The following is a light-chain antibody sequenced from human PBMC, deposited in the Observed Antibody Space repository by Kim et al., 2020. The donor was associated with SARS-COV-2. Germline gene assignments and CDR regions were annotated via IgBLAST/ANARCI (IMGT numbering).Light chain of an antibody. V-gene: IGKV3-11*01. CDR3: QQRSNWPPMYT. J-gene: IGKJ2*01. CDR1: QSVSSY. Sequence: EIVLTQSPATLSLSPGERATLSCRASQSVSSYLAWYQQKPGQAPRLLIYDASNRATGIPARFSGSGSGTDFTLTISSLEPEDFAVYYCQQRSNWPPMYTFGRGTKLEI. CDR2: DAS.